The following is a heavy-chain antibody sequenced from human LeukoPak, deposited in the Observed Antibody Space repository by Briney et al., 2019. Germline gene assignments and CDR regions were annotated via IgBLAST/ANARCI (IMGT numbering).Heavy chain of an antibody. CDR1: GFTFSTYG. V-gene: IGHV3-33*01. Sequence: GGSLRLPCAASGFTFSTYGMHWVRQAPGKGLEWVAVIWYDGSIKYYADSVKGRFTISRDNSKNTLSLQMNSPRAEDTAVYYCARAVGPFDIWGQGTIVIVSS. J-gene: IGHJ3*02. CDR3: ARAVGPFDI. CDR2: IWYDGSIK.